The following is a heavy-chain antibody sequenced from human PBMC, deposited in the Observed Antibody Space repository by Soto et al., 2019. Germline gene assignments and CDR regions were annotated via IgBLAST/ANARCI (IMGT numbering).Heavy chain of an antibody. Sequence: GGSLRLSCAASGFIFSDSAMHWIRQVSGKGLEWVGRIRTKTNSYATEYAVSVEGRFTISRDDGKDTAYLQMNSLKTEDTAVYYCTANYGFDFWGQGTLVTVSS. CDR2: IRTKTNSYAT. V-gene: IGHV3-73*01. J-gene: IGHJ4*02. CDR3: TANYGFDF. CDR1: GFIFSDSA. D-gene: IGHD4-17*01.